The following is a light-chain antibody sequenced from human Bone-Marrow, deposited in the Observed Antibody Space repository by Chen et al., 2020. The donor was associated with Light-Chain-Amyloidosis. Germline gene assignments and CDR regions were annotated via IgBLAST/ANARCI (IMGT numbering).Light chain of an antibody. CDR1: TSHIGSND. J-gene: IGLJ3*02. CDR3: VTWDDRLDNWM. V-gene: IGLV1-47*01. CDR2: RIH. Sequence: QSALTQPPSASGTPGQRVTISCSGATSHIGSNDVHWYQHLPVTAPHLLIYRIHQRPSGVPDRFSGSTSGTAASLAISGLRSEDEGDYYCVTWDDRLDNWMFGGGTKLTVL.